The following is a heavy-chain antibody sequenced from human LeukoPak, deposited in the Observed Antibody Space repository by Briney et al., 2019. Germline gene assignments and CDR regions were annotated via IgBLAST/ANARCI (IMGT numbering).Heavy chain of an antibody. Sequence: PPETLSLTCAVSGYSISSANYWGWIRQPPGKGLEWVGSIYHSGTTFYNPSLKSRVTISIDTSKNQFSLKLTSVTAADTALYYCARYNSGGYYGAFDYWGRGTLVTVSS. J-gene: IGHJ4*02. V-gene: IGHV4-38-2*01. CDR1: GYSISSANY. D-gene: IGHD1-26*01. CDR3: ARYNSGGYYGAFDY. CDR2: IYHSGTT.